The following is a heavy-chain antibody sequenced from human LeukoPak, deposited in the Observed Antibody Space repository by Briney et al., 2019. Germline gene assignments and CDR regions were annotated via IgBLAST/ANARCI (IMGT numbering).Heavy chain of an antibody. V-gene: IGHV3-48*04. J-gene: IGHJ4*02. CDR3: AYRFDY. CDR1: KFYFSTYD. D-gene: IGHD3-16*02. Sequence: PGGSLRLSCTASKFYFSTYDMNWVRQVPGKGLEWVSYIDSSASTTYYAGSVQGRFTVSRDNAKNSLYLQMNSLRAEDTAVYYCAYRFDYWGQGTLVTVSS. CDR2: IDSSASTT.